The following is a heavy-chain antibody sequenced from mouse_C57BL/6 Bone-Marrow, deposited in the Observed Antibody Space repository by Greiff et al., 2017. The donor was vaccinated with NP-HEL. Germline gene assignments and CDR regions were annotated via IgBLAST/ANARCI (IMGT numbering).Heavy chain of an antibody. J-gene: IGHJ1*03. Sequence: QVQLQQPGAELVKPGASVKLSCKASGYTFTSYWMHWVKQRPGQGLEWIGMIHPNSGSTNYNEKFKSKATLTVDKSSSTAYMQLSSLTSEDSAVHYCARRDYGSSPWYFDVWGTGTTVTVSS. CDR2: IHPNSGST. D-gene: IGHD1-1*01. CDR3: ARRDYGSSPWYFDV. CDR1: GYTFTSYW. V-gene: IGHV1-64*01.